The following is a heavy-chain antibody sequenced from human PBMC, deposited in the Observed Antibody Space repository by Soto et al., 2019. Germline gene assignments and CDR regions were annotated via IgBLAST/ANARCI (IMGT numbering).Heavy chain of an antibody. Sequence: QVQLQESGPGLVKPSETLSLSCGVSGGSISQYYWSRIRQPAGQGLEWIGRIYSGGSTNYNPSRESRVTMSVDTSKNTFSLKLISVTAADTAVYYCARGPGGFGDFSLDYWGQGTLVTVSS. CDR1: GGSISQYY. V-gene: IGHV4-4*07. CDR3: ARGPGGFGDFSLDY. J-gene: IGHJ4*02. D-gene: IGHD3-10*01. CDR2: IYSGGST.